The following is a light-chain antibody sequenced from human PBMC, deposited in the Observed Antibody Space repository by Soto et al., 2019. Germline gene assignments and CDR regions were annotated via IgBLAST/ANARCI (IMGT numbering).Light chain of an antibody. CDR1: QSVKSNY. V-gene: IGKV3-20*01. CDR3: QHYDGSPRT. J-gene: IGKJ2*01. CDR2: GVF. Sequence: ETVLTQSPGSVSLSPGERATLSCRTSQSVKSNYLAWYQQKPGQAPRLLIYGVFNRATGIPDRFSGSGSGTDFNLTISGLEPEDSAVYYCQHYDGSPRTFGQGTKLEIK.